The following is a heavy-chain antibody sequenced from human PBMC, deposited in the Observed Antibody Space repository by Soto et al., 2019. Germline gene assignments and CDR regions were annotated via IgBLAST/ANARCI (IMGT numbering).Heavy chain of an antibody. CDR2: ISGSGGST. CDR1: GFTFRSYA. CDR3: AKDPYYDILTGYYFGGMDV. V-gene: IGHV3-23*01. D-gene: IGHD3-9*01. Sequence: PGGSQRLSCAASGFTFRSYARSWVRQAPGKGLEWVSAISGSGGSTYYADSVKGRFTISRDNSKNTLYLQMNSLRAEDTAVYYCAKDPYYDILTGYYFGGMDVWGQGTTVTVSS. J-gene: IGHJ6*02.